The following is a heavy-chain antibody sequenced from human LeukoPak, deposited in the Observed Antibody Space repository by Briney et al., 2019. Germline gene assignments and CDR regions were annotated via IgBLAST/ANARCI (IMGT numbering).Heavy chain of an antibody. D-gene: IGHD6-19*01. V-gene: IGHV4-39*01. J-gene: IGHJ4*02. CDR1: GGSISSSSYY. Sequence: PSETLSLTCTVSGGSISSSSYYWGWIRRPPGKGLEWIGGIYYSGRTYYNPSLKSRVTISVDTSKNQFSLKLSSVTAADTAVFYCARVGIGYSSGWYRVLWGQGTLVTVSS. CDR3: ARVGIGYSSGWYRVL. CDR2: IYYSGRT.